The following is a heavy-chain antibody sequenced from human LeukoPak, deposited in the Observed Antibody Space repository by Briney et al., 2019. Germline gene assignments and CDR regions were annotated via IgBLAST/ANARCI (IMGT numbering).Heavy chain of an antibody. Sequence: ASVKVSCKASGYTFTGYYMHWVRQAPGQGLEWMRWINPNSGGTNYAQKFQGRVTMTRDTSISTAYMELSRLRSDDTAVYYCARVTVRGVIIDYWGQGTLVTVSS. V-gene: IGHV1-2*02. CDR3: ARVTVRGVIIDY. CDR2: INPNSGGT. CDR1: GYTFTGYY. D-gene: IGHD3-10*01. J-gene: IGHJ4*02.